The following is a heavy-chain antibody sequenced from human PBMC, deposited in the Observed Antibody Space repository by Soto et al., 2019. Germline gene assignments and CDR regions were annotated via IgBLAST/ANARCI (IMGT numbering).Heavy chain of an antibody. CDR2: INHSGST. D-gene: IGHD3-22*01. CDR3: ARAGSSGYFGGYYYYGMDV. Sequence: PSETLSLTCAVYGGSFSGYYWSWIRQPPGKGLEWIGEINHSGSTNYNPSLKSRVTTSVDTSKNQFSLKLSSVTAADTAVYYCARAGSSGYFGGYYYYGMDVWGQGTTVTVSS. V-gene: IGHV4-34*01. J-gene: IGHJ6*02. CDR1: GGSFSGYY.